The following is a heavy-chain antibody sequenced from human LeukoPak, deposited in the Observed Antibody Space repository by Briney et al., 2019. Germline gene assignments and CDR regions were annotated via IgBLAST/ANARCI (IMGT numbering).Heavy chain of an antibody. Sequence: GSLRLSCAASGFTSNNYATIWLRQAPGKALYRASIIRANSGSSFHADSVKGRFTISRDNADNTLPLQMNSLRVEDSAVYYCSKATTVTAPSLLDSWGQGTLVTVSS. D-gene: IGHD4-11*01. V-gene: IGHV3-23*01. CDR1: GFTSNNYA. CDR3: SKATTVTAPSLLDS. J-gene: IGHJ4*02. CDR2: IRANSGSS.